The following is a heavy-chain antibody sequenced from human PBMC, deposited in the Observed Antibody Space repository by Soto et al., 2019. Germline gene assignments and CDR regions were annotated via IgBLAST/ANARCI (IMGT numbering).Heavy chain of an antibody. CDR3: ARQLLGSGSYYFAY. Sequence: PGESLKISCKGSGFSFTSYWIGWVRQMPGKGPEWMGIIYPDDSDTRYSPSFQGQVTISADKSISTAYLQWSSLKASDTAMYYCARQLLGSGSYYFAYWGQGTLVTVSS. CDR1: GFSFTSYW. D-gene: IGHD3-10*01. V-gene: IGHV5-51*01. J-gene: IGHJ4*02. CDR2: IYPDDSDT.